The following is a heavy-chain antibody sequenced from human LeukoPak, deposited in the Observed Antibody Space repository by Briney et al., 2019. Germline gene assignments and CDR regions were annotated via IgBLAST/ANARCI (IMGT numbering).Heavy chain of an antibody. CDR3: ARHPSAVAGEGGGSYLVCYFDY. Sequence: GESLKISCKGSGYSFTSYWIGWVRQMPGKGLEWMGIIYPGDSDTRYSTSFQGQVTISADKSISTAYLQWSSLKASDTAMYYCARHPSAVAGEGGGSYLVCYFDYWGQGTLVTVSS. CDR2: IYPGDSDT. CDR1: GYSFTSYW. J-gene: IGHJ4*02. D-gene: IGHD1-26*01. V-gene: IGHV5-51*01.